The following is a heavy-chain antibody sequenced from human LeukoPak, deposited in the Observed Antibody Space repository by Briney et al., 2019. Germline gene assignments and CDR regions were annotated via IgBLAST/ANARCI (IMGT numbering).Heavy chain of an antibody. Sequence: GSLRLSCAASGFTFSSYAMSWVRQAPGKGLEWVSAISGSGGSTYYADSVKGRFTISRDNSKNTLYLQMNSLRAEDTAVYYCAKSLLGSSGWYGGFDYWGQGTLVTVSS. CDR1: GFTFSSYA. J-gene: IGHJ4*02. D-gene: IGHD6-19*01. CDR2: ISGSGGST. V-gene: IGHV3-23*01. CDR3: AKSLLGSSGWYGGFDY.